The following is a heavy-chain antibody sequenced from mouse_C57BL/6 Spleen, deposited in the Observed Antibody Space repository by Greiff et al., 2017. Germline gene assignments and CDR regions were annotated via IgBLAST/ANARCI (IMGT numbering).Heavy chain of an antibody. CDR3: ARSGDYDVYFDY. CDR2: IYPRDGST. J-gene: IGHJ2*01. Sequence: QVQLQQSDAELVKPGASVKISCKVSGYTFTDHTIHWMKQRPEQGLEWIGYIYPRDGSTKYNEKFNGKATLTADKSSSTAYMQLTCLTSEDSSVYFCARSGDYDVYFDYWGQGTTRTVSS. D-gene: IGHD2-4*01. CDR1: GYTFTDHT. V-gene: IGHV1-78*01.